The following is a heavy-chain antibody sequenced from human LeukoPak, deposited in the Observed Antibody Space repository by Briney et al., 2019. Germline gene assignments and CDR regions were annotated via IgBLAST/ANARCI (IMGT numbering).Heavy chain of an antibody. V-gene: IGHV4-4*07. CDR3: ARDTDIVVVPAAFYYYYGMDV. D-gene: IGHD2-2*01. CDR2: IYTSGST. J-gene: IGHJ6*02. Sequence: SETLSLTRTVSGGSISSYYWSWIRQPAGKGLEWIGRIYTSGSTNYNPSLKSRVTMSVDTSKNQFSLKLSSVTAADTAVYYCARDTDIVVVPAAFYYYYGMDVWGQGTTVTVSS. CDR1: GGSISSYY.